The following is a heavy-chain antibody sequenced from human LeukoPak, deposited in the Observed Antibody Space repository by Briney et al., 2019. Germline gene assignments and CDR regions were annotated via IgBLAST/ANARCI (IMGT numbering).Heavy chain of an antibody. D-gene: IGHD3-22*01. Sequence: PSETLSLTCTVSGGSISSYYWSWIRQPAGKGLEWIGRMYTTGSTNYNPSLQSRVTMSVDTSKNQFSLKLSSVTAADTAVYYCAGEDYDSSGYYELYYFDYWGQGTLVTVSS. J-gene: IGHJ4*02. V-gene: IGHV4-4*07. CDR3: AGEDYDSSGYYELYYFDY. CDR1: GGSISSYY. CDR2: MYTTGST.